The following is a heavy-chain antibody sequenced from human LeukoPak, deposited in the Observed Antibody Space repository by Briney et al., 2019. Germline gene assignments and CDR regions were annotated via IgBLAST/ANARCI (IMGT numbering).Heavy chain of an antibody. CDR3: AREVGTTVVTPGGAFGI. D-gene: IGHD4-23*01. CDR1: GGSISSGGYY. CDR2: IYHSGST. V-gene: IGHV4-30-2*01. Sequence: SETLSLTCTVSGGSISSGGYYWSWIRQPPGKGLEWIGYIYHSGSTYYNPSLKSRVTISVDRSKNQFSLKLSSVTAADTAVYYCAREVGTTVVTPGGAFGIWGQGTMVTVSS. J-gene: IGHJ3*02.